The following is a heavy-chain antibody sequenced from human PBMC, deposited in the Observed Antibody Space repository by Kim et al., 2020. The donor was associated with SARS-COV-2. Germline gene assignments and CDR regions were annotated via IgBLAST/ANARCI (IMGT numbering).Heavy chain of an antibody. CDR2: IGTAGDT. J-gene: IGHJ3*02. D-gene: IGHD3-10*01. Sequence: GGSLRLSCAASGFTFSSYDMHWVRQATGKGLEWVSAIGTAGDTYYPGSVKGRFTISRENAKNSLYLQMNSLRAADTAAYYCSRGSGHAFDSWGQGTMGTV. CDR1: GFTFSSYD. CDR3: SRGSGHAFDS. V-gene: IGHV3-13*01.